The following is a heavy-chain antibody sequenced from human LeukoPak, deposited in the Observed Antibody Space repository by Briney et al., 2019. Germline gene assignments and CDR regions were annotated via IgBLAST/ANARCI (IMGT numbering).Heavy chain of an antibody. CDR3: ARVLSAVTSTFDY. Sequence: ASVKVSCKASGYSFTHHNVHWVRQAPGQAVEWMGWIKPNNGDTKFSQKFQDRVTLTSDTSIDTAYMEVSGLTSDDTAIYYCARVLSAVTSTFDYWGQGTLVTVSS. CDR1: GYSFTHHN. V-gene: IGHV1-2*02. D-gene: IGHD4-17*01. J-gene: IGHJ4*02. CDR2: IKPNNGDT.